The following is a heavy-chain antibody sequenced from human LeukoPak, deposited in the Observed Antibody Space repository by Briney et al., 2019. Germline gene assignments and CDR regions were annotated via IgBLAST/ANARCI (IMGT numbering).Heavy chain of an antibody. CDR3: AKPSAADDFWSGYAYWYFDL. CDR2: ISGSGGST. CDR1: GFTFSSYA. V-gene: IGHV3-23*01. D-gene: IGHD3-3*01. Sequence: GGSLRLSCAASGFTFSSYAMSWVRQAPGKGLERVSAISGSGGSTYYADSVKGRFTISRDNSKNTLYLQMNSLRAEDTAVYYCAKPSAADDFWSGYAYWYFDLWGRGTLVTVSS. J-gene: IGHJ2*01.